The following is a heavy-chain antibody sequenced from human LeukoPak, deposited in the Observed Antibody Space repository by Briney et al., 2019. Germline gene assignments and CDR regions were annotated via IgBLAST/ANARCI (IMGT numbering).Heavy chain of an antibody. Sequence: SVKVSCKASGGTFSSYAISWVRQAPGQGLEWMGGIIPIFGTTNYAQKFQGRVTITADESTSTAYMELTSLRSEDTAVYYCALVVPGAIYYYYYGMDVWGQGTTVTVSS. V-gene: IGHV1-69*01. D-gene: IGHD2-2*01. CDR1: GGTFSSYA. CDR3: ALVVPGAIYYYYYGMDV. J-gene: IGHJ6*02. CDR2: IIPIFGTT.